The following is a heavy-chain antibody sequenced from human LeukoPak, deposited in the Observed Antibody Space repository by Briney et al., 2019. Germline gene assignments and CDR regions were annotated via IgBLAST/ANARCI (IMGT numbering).Heavy chain of an antibody. CDR3: ATGRAYYDSSSGYFDY. D-gene: IGHD3-22*01. CDR2: FDPEDGET. J-gene: IGHJ4*02. CDR1: GYTLTELS. Sequence: GASAKVSCKVSGYTLTELSMHWVRQAPGKGLEWMGGFDPEDGETIYAQKFQGRVTMTEDTSTDTAYMELSSLRSEDTAVYYCATGRAYYDSSSGYFDYWGQGTLVTVSS. V-gene: IGHV1-24*01.